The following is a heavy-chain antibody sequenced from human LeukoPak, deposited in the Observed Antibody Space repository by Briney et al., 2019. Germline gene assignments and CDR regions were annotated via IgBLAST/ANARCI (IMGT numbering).Heavy chain of an antibody. CDR3: AKSDGWLQDY. CDR2: IRFDGTKK. V-gene: IGHV3-30*02. D-gene: IGHD5-24*01. J-gene: IGHJ4*02. Sequence: GGSLRLSCAASGFTFSSYGMQWVRQAPGKGLEWVALIRFDGTKKYYGDSVRGRFTVSRDNSKNTLYLQMNSLRGEDTAMYYCAKSDGWLQDYWGQGTLVTVSS. CDR1: GFTFSSYG.